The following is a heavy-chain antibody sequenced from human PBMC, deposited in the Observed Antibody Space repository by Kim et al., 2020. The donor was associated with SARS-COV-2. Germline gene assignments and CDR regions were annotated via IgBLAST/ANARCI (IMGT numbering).Heavy chain of an antibody. D-gene: IGHD3-9*01. CDR2: IYTSGST. Sequence: SESLSLTCAASGGSISSYSWSWIRQPAGKGLEWIGRIYTSGSTNYNPSLKSRLTMSVDMSKNQSSQMQSYVTAADATVYYCATEETTIFGTLASDFWGQG. CDR1: GGSISSYS. V-gene: IGHV4-4*07. CDR3: ATEETTIFGTLASDF. J-gene: IGHJ3*01.